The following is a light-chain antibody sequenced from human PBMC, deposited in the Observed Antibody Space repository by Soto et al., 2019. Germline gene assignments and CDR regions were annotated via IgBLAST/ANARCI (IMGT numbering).Light chain of an antibody. Sequence: EIVLTQSPGTLSLSPGERATLSCRASQSVTTYLDWYQQKPGQAPRLLIYYASNRAAGIPARFSCSGSGTDFTLTISSLEPEDYAVYYYHQRTNGPPWTFGQGTKVEIK. CDR1: QSVTTY. V-gene: IGKV3-11*01. CDR2: YAS. J-gene: IGKJ1*01. CDR3: HQRTNGPPWT.